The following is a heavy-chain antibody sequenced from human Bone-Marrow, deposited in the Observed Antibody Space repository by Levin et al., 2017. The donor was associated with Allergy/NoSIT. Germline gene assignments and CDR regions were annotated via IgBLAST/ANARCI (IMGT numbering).Heavy chain of an antibody. CDR1: GFSLSNSRMG. D-gene: IGHD3-22*01. V-gene: IGHV2-26*01. Sequence: SGPTLVKPTETLTLTCTVSGFSLSNSRMGVSWIRPPPGKALEWLAHIFSNAKKSYSISMKNRLTISKDTSRSQVVLTMTNMDPADTATYYCARIPWLIVGGYGMDVWGQGTTVTVSS. CDR3: ARIPWLIVGGYGMDV. J-gene: IGHJ6*02. CDR2: IFSNAKK.